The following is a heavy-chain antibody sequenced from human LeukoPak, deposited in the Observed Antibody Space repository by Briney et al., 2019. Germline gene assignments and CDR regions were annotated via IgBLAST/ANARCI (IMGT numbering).Heavy chain of an antibody. J-gene: IGHJ6*03. Sequence: GGSLRLSCAASGFTFSDYYMSWIRQAPGKGLEWVSYISSSGSTIYYADSVKGRFTISRDNAKNSMYLQMNSLRAEDTAVYYCGRDAPSRYYYCMDVWGKGTTVTVSS. CDR3: GRDAPSRYYYCMDV. V-gene: IGHV3-11*01. CDR2: ISSSGSTI. CDR1: GFTFSDYY.